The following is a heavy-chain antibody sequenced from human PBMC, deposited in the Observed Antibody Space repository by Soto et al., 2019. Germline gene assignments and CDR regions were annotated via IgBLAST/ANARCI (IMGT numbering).Heavy chain of an antibody. CDR3: ARTSMQSRGYSYGHGGMDV. CDR1: GYSFTSYW. CDR2: IDPSDSYT. D-gene: IGHD5-18*01. J-gene: IGHJ6*02. V-gene: IGHV5-10-1*01. Sequence: EVQLVQSGAEVKKPGESLRISCKGSGYSFTSYWISWVRQMPGKGLEWMGRIDPSDSYTNYSPSFQGHVTISVDKSISTAYLQWSSLKASDTAMYYCARTSMQSRGYSYGHGGMDVWGQGTTVTVSS.